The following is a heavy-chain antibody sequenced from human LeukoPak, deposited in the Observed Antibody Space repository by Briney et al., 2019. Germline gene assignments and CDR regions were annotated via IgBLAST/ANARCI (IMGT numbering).Heavy chain of an antibody. D-gene: IGHD2-21*01. V-gene: IGHV3-33*06. CDR2: IWYDGSDK. Sequence: PGTSLRLSCATSGFTFSSYAMHWVRQAPGKGLEWVAGIWYDGSDKHYADSVKGRFTISRDNSKNTLNLQMNSLRGEDTAVYYCAKAAARYRTIPMCNVADYWGQGTLVTVSS. CDR1: GFTFSSYA. CDR3: AKAAARYRTIPMCNVADY. J-gene: IGHJ4*02.